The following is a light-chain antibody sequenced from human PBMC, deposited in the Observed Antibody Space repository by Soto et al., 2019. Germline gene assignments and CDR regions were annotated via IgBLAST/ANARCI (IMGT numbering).Light chain of an antibody. CDR1: RSINSY. J-gene: IGKJ1*01. CDR3: QHYNSYSEA. Sequence: DIQMTQSPPSVSASVGDRLTITFRASRSINSYLNWYQQKPGKAPNLLIFAASSLQTGVPSRFSGTGSGTDFTLTISSLQPEDFATYYCQHYNSYSEAFGQGTKVDIK. CDR2: AAS. V-gene: IGKV1-39*01.